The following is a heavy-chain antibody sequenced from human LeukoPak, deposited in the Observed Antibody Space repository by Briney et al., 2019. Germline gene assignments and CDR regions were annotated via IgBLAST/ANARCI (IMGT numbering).Heavy chain of an antibody. D-gene: IGHD2-2*01. V-gene: IGHV3-23*01. Sequence: GGSLRLSCAASGFTFSNYDMSWVRQAPGKGLEWVSAISGSGGSTFYADSVQGRFTISRDNSKKTLYLQMNSLRAADTAFYYCAKSSPYCSSTTCYFMTCFSDYWGQGTLVTVSS. CDR3: AKSSPYCSSTTCYFMTCFSDY. CDR1: GFTFSNYD. J-gene: IGHJ4*02. CDR2: ISGSGGST.